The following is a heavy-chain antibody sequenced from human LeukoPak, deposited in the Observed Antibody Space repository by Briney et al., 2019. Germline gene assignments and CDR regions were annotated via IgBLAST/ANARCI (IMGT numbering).Heavy chain of an antibody. CDR1: GYTFTSYD. V-gene: IGHV1-69*06. Sequence: SVKVSCKASGYTFTSYDINWVRQAPGQGLEWMGGIIPIFGTANYAQKFQGRVTITADKSTSTAYMELSSLRSEDTAVYYCAREDILTGSPYAFDIWGQGTMVTVSS. CDR3: AREDILTGSPYAFDI. CDR2: IIPIFGTA. J-gene: IGHJ3*02. D-gene: IGHD3-9*01.